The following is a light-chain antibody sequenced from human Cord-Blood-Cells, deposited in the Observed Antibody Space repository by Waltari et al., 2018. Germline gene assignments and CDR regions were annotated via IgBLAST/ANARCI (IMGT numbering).Light chain of an antibody. Sequence: DIQMTQSPSSLSASVGDRVTITCQASQDISNYLNWYQQKPGKAPKRLIYDASNLETGVPSRFSGSGSGTDFTFTISSLQPEDIATYYCQQYDNLPYTFGQWTKLEI. V-gene: IGKV1-33*01. CDR1: QDISNY. J-gene: IGKJ2*01. CDR3: QQYDNLPYT. CDR2: DAS.